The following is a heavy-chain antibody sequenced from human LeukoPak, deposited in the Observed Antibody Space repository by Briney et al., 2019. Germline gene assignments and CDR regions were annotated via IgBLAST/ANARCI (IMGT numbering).Heavy chain of an antibody. D-gene: IGHD3-22*01. V-gene: IGHV1-69*06. J-gene: IGHJ4*02. CDR3: AREEYYDSSGYYYFDY. Sequence: ASVKVSCKASGGTFSSYAINWVRQAPGQGLEWMGGIIPIFGTANYAQKFQGRVTITADKSTSTAYMELSSLRSDDTAVYYYAREEYYDSSGYYYFDYWGQGTLVTVSS. CDR2: IIPIFGTA. CDR1: GGTFSSYA.